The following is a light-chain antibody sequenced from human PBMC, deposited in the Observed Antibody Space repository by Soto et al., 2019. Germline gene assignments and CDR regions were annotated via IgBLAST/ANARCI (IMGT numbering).Light chain of an antibody. CDR3: KQYNGYPR. J-gene: IGKJ1*01. CDR2: EAS. CDR1: QSISDS. Sequence: DIQMTQSPSTLSASVGDRVTITCRASQSISDSLAWYQQKPGKAPKLLIYEASSLKSGDPSRFSGSRSGTEYTQTFSSLQPDELATYYCKQYNGYPRFGKGPKVETK. V-gene: IGKV1-5*03.